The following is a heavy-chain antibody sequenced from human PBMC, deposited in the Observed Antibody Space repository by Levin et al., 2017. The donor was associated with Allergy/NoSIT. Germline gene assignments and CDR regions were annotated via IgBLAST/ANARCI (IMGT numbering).Heavy chain of an antibody. D-gene: IGHD3-10*01. J-gene: IGHJ3*02. CDR3: ARGGERVWFGELTPVRLPKLAFDI. V-gene: IGHV1-69*02. CDR1: GGTFSSYT. Sequence: KISCKASGGTFSSYTISWVRQAPGQGLEWMGRIIPILGIANYAQKFQGRVTITADKSTSTAYMELSSLRSEDTAVYYCARGGERVWFGELTPVRLPKLAFDIWGQGTMVTVSS. CDR2: IIPILGIA.